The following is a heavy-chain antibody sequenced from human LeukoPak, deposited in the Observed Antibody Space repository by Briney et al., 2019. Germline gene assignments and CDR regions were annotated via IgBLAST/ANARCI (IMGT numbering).Heavy chain of an antibody. CDR2: IKTDGSEK. V-gene: IGHV3-7*01. Sequence: GSLRLSCEGSGFTFSNYWKGWVRQAPGKGLQWVANIKTDGSEKYYVDSVKGRFTISRDNAKNSLYLQMNSLRAEDTAVYYCATYSSLNRREFQYWGQGTLLTVSS. J-gene: IGHJ1*01. CDR1: GFTFSNYW. CDR3: ATYSSLNRREFQY. D-gene: IGHD3-22*01.